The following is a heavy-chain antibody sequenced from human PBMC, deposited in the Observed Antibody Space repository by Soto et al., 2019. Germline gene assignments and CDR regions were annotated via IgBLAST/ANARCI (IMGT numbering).Heavy chain of an antibody. J-gene: IGHJ6*03. CDR3: GRDGSRYYYYMDV. Sequence: EVQLVESGGGLVQPGGSLRLSCAASGFTFSSYSMNWVRQAPGKGLEWVSYISSSSSTIYYAESVKGRFTISRDNAKNSLYLQMNSLRAEDTAVYYCGRDGSRYYYYMDVWGKGTTVTASS. CDR2: ISSSSSTI. V-gene: IGHV3-48*01. CDR1: GFTFSSYS.